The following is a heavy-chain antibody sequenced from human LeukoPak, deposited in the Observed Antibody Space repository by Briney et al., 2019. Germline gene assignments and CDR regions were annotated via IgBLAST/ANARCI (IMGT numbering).Heavy chain of an antibody. CDR1: GFTFSSYE. Sequence: GGSLRLSCAAAGFTFSSYEMNWVRQAPGKGLEWVSYVSSSGRTIYYADSVKGRFTISRDNAQNSLYLQMNSLRAEDTAVYYCARHLAGVTGYTYGRGIDYWGQGTLVTVSS. CDR2: VSSSGRTI. D-gene: IGHD5-18*01. J-gene: IGHJ4*02. V-gene: IGHV3-48*03. CDR3: ARHLAGVTGYTYGRGIDY.